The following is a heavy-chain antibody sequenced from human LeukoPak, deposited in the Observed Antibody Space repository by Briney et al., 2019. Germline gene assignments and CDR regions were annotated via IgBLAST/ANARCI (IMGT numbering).Heavy chain of an antibody. V-gene: IGHV1-69*05. D-gene: IGHD1-20*01. CDR1: GGTFSSYA. J-gene: IGHJ4*02. Sequence: ASVKVSCKASGGTFSSYAISWVRQAPGQGLEWMGRIIPIFGTANYAQKFKGRVTITTDESTSTAYMELSSPRSEDTAVYYCAREEIGITGNYFYYWGQGTLVTVSS. CDR2: IIPIFGTA. CDR3: AREEIGITGNYFYY.